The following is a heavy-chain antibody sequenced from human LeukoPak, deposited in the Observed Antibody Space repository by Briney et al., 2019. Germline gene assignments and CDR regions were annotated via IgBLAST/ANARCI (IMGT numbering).Heavy chain of an antibody. J-gene: IGHJ4*02. CDR2: ISYDGSNK. CDR3: AGCEY. CDR1: AFTFSTYV. V-gene: IGHV3-30*04. Sequence: GGSLRLSCAASAFTFSTYVMHWVRQAPGKGLEWVAVISYDGSNKYYADSVKGRFTISRDNSKNTLYLQMNSLRAEDTAVYYCAGCEYWGQGTLVTVSS.